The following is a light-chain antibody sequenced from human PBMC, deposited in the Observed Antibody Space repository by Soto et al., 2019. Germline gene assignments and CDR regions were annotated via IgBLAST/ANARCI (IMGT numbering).Light chain of an antibody. CDR1: QSVSSN. J-gene: IGKJ3*01. Sequence: EIVLTQSPATLSVSPGERATLSCRASQSVSSNLAWYQQMPGQAPRLLIYGASTRATGLPARFSGSGSGTEFTLTIRSLQSEDFAVYYCQQYQSYFLTFGPGTTVDMK. V-gene: IGKV3-15*01. CDR2: GAS. CDR3: QQYQSYFLT.